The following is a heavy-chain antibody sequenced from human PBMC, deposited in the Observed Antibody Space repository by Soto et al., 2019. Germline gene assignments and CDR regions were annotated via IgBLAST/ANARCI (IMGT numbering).Heavy chain of an antibody. CDR1: GYTFTSYG. CDR3: ARDVAPVSTTGLDY. Sequence: QVQLVQSGAEVKKPGASVKVSCKASGYTFTSYGISWVRQAPGQGLEWRGWISGYNGNTNYEQKLQGRVTMTTDPSTSTAYMELRSLRSDDTAVYYCARDVAPVSTTGLDYWGQGTLVTVSS. D-gene: IGHD1-1*01. J-gene: IGHJ4*02. V-gene: IGHV1-18*01. CDR2: ISGYNGNT.